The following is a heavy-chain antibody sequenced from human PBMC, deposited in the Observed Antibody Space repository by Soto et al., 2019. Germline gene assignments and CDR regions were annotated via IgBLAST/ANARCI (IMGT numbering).Heavy chain of an antibody. Sequence: EVQLVESGGGLVQPGGSLRLSCAASGFTFSSYWMSWVRQASGKGLEWVANIKQDGSEKYYVDSVKGRFTMSRDNAKNSLYLQMNSLRAEDTAVYYCARYAAPGHFDYWGQGTLVTVSS. V-gene: IGHV3-7*03. D-gene: IGHD2-2*01. J-gene: IGHJ4*02. CDR2: IKQDGSEK. CDR3: ARYAAPGHFDY. CDR1: GFTFSSYW.